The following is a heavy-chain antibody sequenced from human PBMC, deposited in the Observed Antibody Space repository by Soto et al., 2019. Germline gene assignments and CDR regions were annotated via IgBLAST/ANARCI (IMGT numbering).Heavy chain of an antibody. D-gene: IGHD4-4*01. CDR3: AREIDSNYDGMIV. V-gene: IGHV3-33*01. CDR1: GFTFSNFG. Sequence: GGSLRLSCEASGFTFSNFGMNWVRQAPGKGLEWVARVWYDGSSKYYVDSVKGRFTISRDNSKETVYLQMNSLRAEDTGVYYCAREIDSNYDGMIVWAQATTVTVSS. CDR2: VWYDGSSK. J-gene: IGHJ6*02.